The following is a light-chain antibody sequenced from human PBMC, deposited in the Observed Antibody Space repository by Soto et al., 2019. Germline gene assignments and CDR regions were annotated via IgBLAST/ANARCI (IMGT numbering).Light chain of an antibody. V-gene: IGKV3D-15*01. Sequence: EFVLTQSPGTLSLSPGERATLSCRASQTVRNNYLAWYQQKPGQAPRLLIYDASTRATGIPARFSGSGSGTEFILTISSLQSEDFAVYYCQQYNNWPPLTFGQGTRLEIK. J-gene: IGKJ5*01. CDR2: DAS. CDR3: QQYNNWPPLT. CDR1: QTVRNN.